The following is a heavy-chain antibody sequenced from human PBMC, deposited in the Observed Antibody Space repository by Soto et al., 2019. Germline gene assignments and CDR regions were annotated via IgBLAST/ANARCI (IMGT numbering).Heavy chain of an antibody. J-gene: IGHJ5*02. CDR2: MNPNSGNT. CDR3: ARVSNGYCSGGSCSFDP. Sequence: ASVKVSCKASGYTFTSYDINWVRQATGQGLEWMGWMNPNSGNTGYAQKFQGRVTMTRNTSISTAYMELSSLRSEDTAVYYCARVSNGYCSGGSCSFDPWGQGTLVTVS. CDR1: GYTFTSYD. D-gene: IGHD2-15*01. V-gene: IGHV1-8*01.